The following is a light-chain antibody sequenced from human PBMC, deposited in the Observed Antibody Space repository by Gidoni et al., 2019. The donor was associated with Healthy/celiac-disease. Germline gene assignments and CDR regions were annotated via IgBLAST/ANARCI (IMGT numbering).Light chain of an antibody. V-gene: IGKV1-5*03. J-gene: IGKJ1*01. Sequence: DIQITQSPSTLSASVVDRVIITCRASQSISCWLALYQQKPGKSPKLLIYKASSLESGVPSRFSGSGSETEFTLTISSLQPDDFATYYCQQYKSYSPWTFGQGTKVEIK. CDR3: QQYKSYSPWT. CDR2: KAS. CDR1: QSISCW.